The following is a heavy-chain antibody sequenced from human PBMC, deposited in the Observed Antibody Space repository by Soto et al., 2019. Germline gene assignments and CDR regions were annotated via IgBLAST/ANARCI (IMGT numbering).Heavy chain of an antibody. Sequence: AAVKVSCKACGYTFTSYAMHWVRQAPGQRLEWMGWINAGNGNTKYSQKFQGRVTITRDTSASTAYMELSSLRSEDTAVYYCARDSSSWRDYSGMDVWGKGTRVTVP. J-gene: IGHJ6*04. CDR2: INAGNGNT. D-gene: IGHD6-13*01. CDR1: GYTFTSYA. CDR3: ARDSSSWRDYSGMDV. V-gene: IGHV1-3*01.